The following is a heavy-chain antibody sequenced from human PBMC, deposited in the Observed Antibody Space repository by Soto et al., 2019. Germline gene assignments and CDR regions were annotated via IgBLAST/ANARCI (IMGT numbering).Heavy chain of an antibody. D-gene: IGHD3-22*01. CDR3: ARESDSSVCSGCFDI. Sequence: EVQLVESGGGLVKPGGSLSLSCAASVFTFNIYGMNWVRQAPGKGLEWVSSISSSGSYIYYADSVKGRFTVSRDDAKNSLDLHMNSLRGEDRAVCYCARESDSSVCSGCFDIWGQGTMVTVSS. V-gene: IGHV3-21*01. J-gene: IGHJ3*02. CDR2: ISSSGSYI. CDR1: VFTFNIYG.